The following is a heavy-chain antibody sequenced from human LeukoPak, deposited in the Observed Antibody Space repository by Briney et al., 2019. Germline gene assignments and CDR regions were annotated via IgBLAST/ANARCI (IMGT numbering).Heavy chain of an antibody. Sequence: SETLSLTCTVSGGSISTTNYYWGWLRQPPGKGLEWIGSIYYSGSTYYNPSHKSRVTITVNTNKNQFSLKLSSMTAADTAVYYCASHYYDSSGHPPTRGQGNLVTVSS. D-gene: IGHD3-22*01. CDR3: ASHYYDSSGHPPT. V-gene: IGHV4-39*01. J-gene: IGHJ4*02. CDR2: IYYSGST. CDR1: GGSISTTNYY.